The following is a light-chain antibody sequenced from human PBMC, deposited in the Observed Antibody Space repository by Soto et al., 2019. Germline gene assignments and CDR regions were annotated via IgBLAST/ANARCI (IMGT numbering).Light chain of an antibody. J-gene: IGKJ4*01. CDR2: LGS. V-gene: IGKV2-28*01. Sequence: DIVMTQSPLSLPVTPGEPASISCRSSQSLLHSNGKNYLGWFLQKPGQSPQLLIYLGSSRASGVPDRFSGSGSGTDFTLKISGVEAEDVGVYYCMQVLQPPLTFGGGTKVEIK. CDR1: QSLLHSNGKNY. CDR3: MQVLQPPLT.